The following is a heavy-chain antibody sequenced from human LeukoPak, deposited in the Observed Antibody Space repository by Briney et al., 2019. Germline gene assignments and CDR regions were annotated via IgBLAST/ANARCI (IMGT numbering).Heavy chain of an antibody. CDR2: IYNSGTT. J-gene: IGHJ4*02. Sequence: SETLSLTCAVYSGSFSNYYWSWIRQSPGKGLEWIGHIYNSGTTNYNPSLKSRFTISVNPSKNQFSLKTSSVTAADTAVYYCARGDWNDLVDYWGQGTLVTVSS. V-gene: IGHV4-59*01. CDR3: ARGDWNDLVDY. CDR1: SGSFSNYY. D-gene: IGHD1-1*01.